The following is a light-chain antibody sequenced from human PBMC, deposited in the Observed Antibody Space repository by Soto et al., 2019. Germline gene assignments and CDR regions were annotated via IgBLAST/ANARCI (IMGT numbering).Light chain of an antibody. CDR3: QQYDSSSLT. J-gene: IGKJ4*01. CDR2: GAS. Sequence: EIVLTQSPGTLSLSPGERATLSCRASQSVSSSYLAWYQQKPGQAPRLLIYGASSRATGIPDRFSGSGSGTDFTLTISRLEPADFAVYYCQQYDSSSLTFGGGTKVEIK. V-gene: IGKV3-20*01. CDR1: QSVSSSY.